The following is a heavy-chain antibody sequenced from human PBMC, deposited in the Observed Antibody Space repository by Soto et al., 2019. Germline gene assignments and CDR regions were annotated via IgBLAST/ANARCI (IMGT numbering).Heavy chain of an antibody. Sequence: SETLSLTCTVSGGSISSGGYYWSWIRQHPGKGLEWIGYIYYSGSTYYNTSLKSRVTISVDTSKKQISLKLRSVTAADTAVYYCARDLPDRLDYYYYMDVWGKGTTVTSP. CDR3: ARDLPDRLDYYYYMDV. V-gene: IGHV4-31*03. J-gene: IGHJ6*03. CDR2: IYYSGST. CDR1: GGSISSGGYY.